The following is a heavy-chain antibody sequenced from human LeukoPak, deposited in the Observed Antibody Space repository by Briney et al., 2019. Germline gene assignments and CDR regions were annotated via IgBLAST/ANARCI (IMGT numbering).Heavy chain of an antibody. J-gene: IGHJ6*02. CDR3: ARVPGQADYVWGSYRSPGTYYYYGMDV. CDR2: INSDGSST. D-gene: IGHD3-16*02. CDR1: GFTFSSYW. Sequence: GGSLRLSCAASGFTFSSYWMHWVRQAPGKGLVWASRINSDGSSTSYADSVKGRFTISRDNAKNTLYLQMNSLRAEDTAVYYCARVPGQADYVWGSYRSPGTYYYYGMDVWGQGTTVTVSS. V-gene: IGHV3-74*01.